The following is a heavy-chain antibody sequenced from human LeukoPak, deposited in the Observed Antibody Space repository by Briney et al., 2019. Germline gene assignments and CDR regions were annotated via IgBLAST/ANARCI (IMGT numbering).Heavy chain of an antibody. Sequence: GGSLRLSCAASGFTFSSYAMHWVRQAPGKGLEWVAVISYDGSNKYYADSVKGRFTISRDNSKNTLYLQMNSLRAEDTAVYYCAREPGNEWLVHAYYYYYMDVWGKGTTVTVSS. V-gene: IGHV3-30*04. CDR2: ISYDGSNK. D-gene: IGHD6-19*01. CDR3: AREPGNEWLVHAYYYYYMDV. J-gene: IGHJ6*03. CDR1: GFTFSSYA.